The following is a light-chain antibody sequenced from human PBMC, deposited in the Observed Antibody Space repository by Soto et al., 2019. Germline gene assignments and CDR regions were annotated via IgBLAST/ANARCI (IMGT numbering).Light chain of an antibody. CDR3: QQYNSYSLYT. CDR2: DAS. J-gene: IGKJ2*01. Sequence: DIQMTQSPSTLSASVGDRVTITCRASQSISSWLAWYQQKPGKAPKLLIYDASSLESGVPSRFSGSGSGTEFTRTISSLQPDDFATYYCQQYNSYSLYTFGQGPKLEIK. CDR1: QSISSW. V-gene: IGKV1-5*01.